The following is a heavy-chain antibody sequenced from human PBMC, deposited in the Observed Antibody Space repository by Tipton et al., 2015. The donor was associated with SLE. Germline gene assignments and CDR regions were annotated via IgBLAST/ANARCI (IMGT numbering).Heavy chain of an antibody. V-gene: IGHV4-39*01. CDR2: IYYSGST. CDR1: GGSISSSCYY. D-gene: IGHD1-1*01. CDR3: ARVPLDY. Sequence: TLSLTCTVSGGSISSSCYYWGWIRQPPGKGLEWIGSIYYSGSTYYNPSLKSRVTISVDTSKNQFSLKLSSVTAADTAVYYCARVPLDYWGQGTLVTVSS. J-gene: IGHJ4*02.